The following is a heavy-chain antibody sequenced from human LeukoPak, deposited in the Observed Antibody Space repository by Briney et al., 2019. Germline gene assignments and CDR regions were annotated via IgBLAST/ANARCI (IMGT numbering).Heavy chain of an antibody. D-gene: IGHD3-16*01. J-gene: IGHJ4*02. CDR3: ATARIMITFGGAAPRQDNDY. Sequence: VKISCKVSGYTFTDYYMHWVQQAPGKGLEWMGLVDPEDGETIYAEKFQGRVTITADTSTDTAYMELSSLRSEDTAVYYCATARIMITFGGAAPRQDNDYWGQGTLVTVSS. CDR1: GYTFTDYY. V-gene: IGHV1-69-2*01. CDR2: VDPEDGET.